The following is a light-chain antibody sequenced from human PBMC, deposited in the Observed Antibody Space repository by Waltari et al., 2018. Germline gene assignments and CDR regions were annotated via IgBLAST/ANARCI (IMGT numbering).Light chain of an antibody. J-gene: IGKJ1*01. CDR1: QSVSRT. CDR2: DAS. CDR3: QKYGSLPAT. Sequence: EVVLTQSPGTLSLSPGERATLSCGASQSVSRTLAWYQQKPGQAPRLLIYDASSRATGIPDRFSGGGSGTDFSLTISRLEPEDFAVYYCQKYGSLPATFGQGTKVEIK. V-gene: IGKV3-20*01.